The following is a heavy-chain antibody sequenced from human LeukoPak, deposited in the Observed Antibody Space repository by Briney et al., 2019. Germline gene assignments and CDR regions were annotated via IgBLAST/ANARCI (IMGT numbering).Heavy chain of an antibody. D-gene: IGHD2-2*02. V-gene: IGHV4-30-4*08. Sequence: SETLSLTCTVSGGSISSGDYYWSWIRQPPGKGLEWIGYIYYSGSTYYNPSLKSRVTISVDTSRNQFSLKLSSVTAADTAVYYCAREGGYCSSTSCYTTFDYWGQGTLVTVSS. J-gene: IGHJ4*02. CDR1: GGSISSGDYY. CDR2: IYYSGST. CDR3: AREGGYCSSTSCYTTFDY.